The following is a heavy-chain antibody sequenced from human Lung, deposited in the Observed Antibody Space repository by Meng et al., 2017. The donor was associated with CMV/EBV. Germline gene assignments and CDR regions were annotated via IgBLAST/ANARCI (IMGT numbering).Heavy chain of an antibody. CDR3: AKVVVPAAPGGGNWFDT. Sequence: SLKISCVASGCTFSSYGMHWVRQAPGKGLEWVAFIRFDGSNKYYADSVKGRFTISRDKSKNTLYLQLSSVRAEDTAVYYCAKVVVPAAPGGGNWFDTWGQGXLVTVSS. V-gene: IGHV3-30*02. D-gene: IGHD2-2*01. J-gene: IGHJ5*02. CDR2: IRFDGSNK. CDR1: GCTFSSYG.